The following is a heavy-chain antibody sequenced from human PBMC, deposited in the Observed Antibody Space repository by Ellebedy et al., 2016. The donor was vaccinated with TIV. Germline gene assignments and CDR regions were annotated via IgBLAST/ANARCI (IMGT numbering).Heavy chain of an antibody. J-gene: IGHJ4*02. V-gene: IGHV3-48*01. CDR3: ARLTGLGYFDY. D-gene: IGHD7-27*01. Sequence: GESLKISCAASGFTFSSYSMNWVRQAPGKGLEWVSYISSSSSTIYYADSVKGRFTISRDNAKNSLYLQMNSLRAEDTAVYYCARLTGLGYFDYWGQGTLVTVSS. CDR1: GFTFSSYS. CDR2: ISSSSSTI.